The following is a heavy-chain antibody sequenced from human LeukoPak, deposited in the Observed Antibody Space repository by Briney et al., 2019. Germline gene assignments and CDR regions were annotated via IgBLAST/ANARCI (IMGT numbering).Heavy chain of an antibody. CDR1: GGSISSGGYY. CDR3: ARKLSYGWGGGGYYFGY. J-gene: IGHJ4*02. V-gene: IGHV4-31*03. CDR2: IYYSGST. Sequence: SQTLSLTCTVSGGSISSGGYYWSWIRQHPGKGLEWIGYIYYSGSTYYNPSLKSRVTISVDTSKNQFSLKLSSVTAADTAVYYWARKLSYGWGGGGYYFGYWGQGTLVTVSS. D-gene: IGHD3-10*01.